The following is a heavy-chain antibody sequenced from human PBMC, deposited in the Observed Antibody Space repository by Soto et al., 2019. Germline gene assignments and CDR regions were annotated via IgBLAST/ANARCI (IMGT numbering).Heavy chain of an antibody. D-gene: IGHD2-15*01. V-gene: IGHV2-5*02. CDR3: SHRQIPDCSGGSCYNLAPFDP. CDR1: GFSLSTSGVG. Sequence: QITLKESGPTLVKPTQTLTLTCTFSGFSLSTSGVGVGWIRQPPGKALEWLALIYWDDDTRYSPSLKSRLTITKDTPKNQVVLKMTNINPVNTPTYYWSHRQIPDCSGGSCYNLAPFDPWGQGTLVTVSS. J-gene: IGHJ5*02. CDR2: IYWDDDT.